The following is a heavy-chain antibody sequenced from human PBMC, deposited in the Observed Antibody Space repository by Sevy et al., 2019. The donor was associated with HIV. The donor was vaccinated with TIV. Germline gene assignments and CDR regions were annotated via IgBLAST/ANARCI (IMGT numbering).Heavy chain of an antibody. CDR1: SGSISNYY. CDR2: MSYSGNT. V-gene: IGHV4-59*01. Sequence: SETLSLTCTVSSGSISNYYWSWIRQPPGKGLEWIGYMSYSGNTDYNPSLKSRVTISIDTSKNQFSLKLSSVTAADTAVYYCARELHEYISFPKKRYYYYGMDVLGQGTTVTVSS. CDR3: ARELHEYISFPKKRYYYYGMDV. J-gene: IGHJ6*02. D-gene: IGHD6-6*01.